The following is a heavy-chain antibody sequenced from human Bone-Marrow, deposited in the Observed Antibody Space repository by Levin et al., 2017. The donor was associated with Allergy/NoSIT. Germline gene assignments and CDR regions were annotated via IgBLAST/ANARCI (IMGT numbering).Heavy chain of an antibody. J-gene: IGHJ4*02. D-gene: IGHD5-12*01. V-gene: IGHV1-2*06. CDR1: GYTFTGYY. CDR2: INPNSGDT. CDR3: AGGYSGYD. Sequence: ASVKVSCKASGYTFTGYYMHWVRQAPGQGLEWMGRINPNSGDTDYLQKFQGRITMTRDTSVSTAYMELSSLRSDDTAVYYCAGGYSGYDWGQGTLVTVSS.